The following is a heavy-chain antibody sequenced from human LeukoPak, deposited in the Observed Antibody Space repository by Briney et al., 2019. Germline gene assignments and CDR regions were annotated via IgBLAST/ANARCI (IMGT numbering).Heavy chain of an antibody. D-gene: IGHD4-23*01. V-gene: IGHV4-59*01. CDR2: IYYSGST. CDR1: GGSISSYY. CDR3: ARAGGPMPFDI. J-gene: IGHJ3*02. Sequence: PSETLSLTCTVSGGSISSYYWSWIRQPPGKGLKWIGYIYYSGSTNYNPSLKSRVTISVDTSKNQFSLKLSSVTAADTAVYYCARAGGPMPFDIWGQGTMVTVSS.